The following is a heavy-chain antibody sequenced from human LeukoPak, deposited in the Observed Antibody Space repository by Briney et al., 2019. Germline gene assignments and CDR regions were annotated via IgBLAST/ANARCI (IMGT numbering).Heavy chain of an antibody. CDR2: IYTSGST. J-gene: IGHJ4*02. CDR1: GGSISSSSYY. CDR3: ARWHCSSTSCYAGV. V-gene: IGHV4-61*02. Sequence: PSETLSLTCTVSGGSISSSSYYWSWIRQPAGKGLEWIGRIYTSGSTNYNPSLKSRVTISVDTSKNQFSLKLSSVTAADTAVYYCARWHCSSTSCYAGVWGQGTLVTVSS. D-gene: IGHD2-2*01.